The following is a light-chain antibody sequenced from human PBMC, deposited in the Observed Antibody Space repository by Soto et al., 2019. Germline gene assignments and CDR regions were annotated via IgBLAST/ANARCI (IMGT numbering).Light chain of an antibody. J-gene: IGLJ1*01. CDR1: SSDVGGYNY. CDR2: EVS. Sequence: SALTQPPSPSGSPGQSVTISRTGNSSDVGGYNYVSWYQQHPGKAPKLMIYEVSKRPSGVPDRFSGSKSGNTASLTVSGLQAEDEADYYCSSYAGSNNFVFGTGTKVTVL. CDR3: SSYAGSNNFV. V-gene: IGLV2-8*01.